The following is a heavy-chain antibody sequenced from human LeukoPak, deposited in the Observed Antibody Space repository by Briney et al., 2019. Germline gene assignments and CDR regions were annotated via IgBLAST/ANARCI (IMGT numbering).Heavy chain of an antibody. CDR2: IKPDGGEK. J-gene: IGHJ4*02. D-gene: IGHD5-24*01. CDR3: HGPTY. V-gene: IGHV3-7*05. Sequence: PGGSLRLSCAASGFTFSNYWMNWVRQAPGKGLEWVANIKPDGGEKYYVDSVKGRFTISRDNAQKSLSLQMNSLRAEDTAVYYCHGPTYWGQGTLVTVSS. CDR1: GFTFSNYW.